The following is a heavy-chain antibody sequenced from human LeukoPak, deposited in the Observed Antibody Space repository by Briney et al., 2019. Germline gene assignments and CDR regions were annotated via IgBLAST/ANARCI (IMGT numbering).Heavy chain of an antibody. CDR1: GFAFSNYE. D-gene: IGHD2-2*01. CDR2: ISTSGSTI. V-gene: IGHV3-48*03. Sequence: HPGGSLRLSCAASGFAFSNYEMNWVRQAPGKGLEWVSYISTSGSTIHYADSVKGRFTFSRDNAKNTLNLQMNSLRAEDTAVYYCARSQCTSTSCFSIAFDLWGQGTMVTVSS. CDR3: ARSQCTSTSCFSIAFDL. J-gene: IGHJ3*01.